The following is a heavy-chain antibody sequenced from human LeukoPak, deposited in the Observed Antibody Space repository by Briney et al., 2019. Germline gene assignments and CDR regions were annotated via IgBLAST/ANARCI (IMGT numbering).Heavy chain of an antibody. D-gene: IGHD6-19*01. J-gene: IGHJ4*02. CDR3: ARTVAVTGRPFDY. Sequence: SETLSLTCSVSGDSISSNGYYWGWIRQPPGKGLEWLGIIYYTGSTYYSPSLKSRVIISVDTSKNQFSLKLSSVTAADTAVYYCARTVAVTGRPFDYWGRGTLVTVSS. CDR1: GDSISSNGYY. CDR2: IYYTGST. V-gene: IGHV4-39*01.